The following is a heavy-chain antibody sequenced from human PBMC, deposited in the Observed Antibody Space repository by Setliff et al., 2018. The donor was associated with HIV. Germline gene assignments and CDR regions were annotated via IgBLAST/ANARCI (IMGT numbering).Heavy chain of an antibody. CDR2: FYYNGDS. J-gene: IGHJ1*01. CDR1: GDSVNDRSYF. CDR3: ASAHSSGYYAPFAEYFQH. V-gene: IGHV4-39*07. Sequence: KTSETLSLTCTVSGDSVNDRSYFWGWIRQPPGKGLEWIGTFYYNGDSRYNPSLKSRVTISVDTSKNQFSLKLSSVTAADTAVYYCASAHSSGYYAPFAEYFQHWGQGTLVTVSS. D-gene: IGHD3-22*01.